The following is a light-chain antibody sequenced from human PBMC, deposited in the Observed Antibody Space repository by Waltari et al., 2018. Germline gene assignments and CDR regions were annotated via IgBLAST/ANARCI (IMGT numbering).Light chain of an antibody. V-gene: IGLV3-25*03. Sequence: SYELTQPPSVSVSPGQTARITCSGDALPKQHGFWYQQKPGQAPVLVIHSDTERPSGIPERFSGSNSGTTVTLTITAVQAEDEADYYCQSADSSGTYVIFGGGTKLSVL. CDR2: SDT. CDR3: QSADSSGTYVI. J-gene: IGLJ2*01. CDR1: ALPKQH.